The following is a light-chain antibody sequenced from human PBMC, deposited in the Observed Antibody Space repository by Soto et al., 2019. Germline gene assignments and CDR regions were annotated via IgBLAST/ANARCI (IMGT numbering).Light chain of an antibody. V-gene: IGKV1-5*03. CDR1: QGVSTW. CDR2: EES. Sequence: IQLTRAPSTRSGSVGDRFTITCRASQGVSTWLAWYQQRPSQAPKLLVYEESKLQSGVPSRFSASGSVRDFTLTISSLQPEDSATYYCQQYYALRTVGQGTQVDIK. J-gene: IGKJ1*01. CDR3: QQYYALRT.